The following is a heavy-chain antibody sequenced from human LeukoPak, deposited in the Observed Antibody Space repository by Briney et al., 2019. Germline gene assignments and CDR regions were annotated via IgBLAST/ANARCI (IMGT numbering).Heavy chain of an antibody. Sequence: GGSLRLSCAASGFTFSDYYMGWIRQAPGKGLEWVSYISSSGSTTYYADSVKGRFTISRDNAKNSLYLQMNSLRAEDTAVYYCASYYGDYGLTFDYWGQGTLVTVSS. CDR3: ASYYGDYGLTFDY. CDR1: GFTFSDYY. V-gene: IGHV3-11*01. CDR2: ISSSGSTT. D-gene: IGHD4-17*01. J-gene: IGHJ4*02.